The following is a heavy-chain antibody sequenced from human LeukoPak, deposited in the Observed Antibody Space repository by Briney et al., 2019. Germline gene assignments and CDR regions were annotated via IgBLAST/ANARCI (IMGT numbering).Heavy chain of an antibody. D-gene: IGHD6-19*01. Sequence: GESLKISCKGAGYSFTSYWIGWVRQMPGKGLECMGIIYPGDSDTRYSPSFQGQVTISADKSISTAYLQWSSLKASDTAMYYCARPYSSGRIDAFDIWAKGQWSPSLQ. CDR3: ARPYSSGRIDAFDI. V-gene: IGHV5-51*01. CDR1: GYSFTSYW. CDR2: IYPGDSDT. J-gene: IGHJ3*02.